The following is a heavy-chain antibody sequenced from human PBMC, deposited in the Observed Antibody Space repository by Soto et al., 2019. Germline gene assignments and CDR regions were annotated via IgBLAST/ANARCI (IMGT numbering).Heavy chain of an antibody. D-gene: IGHD6-19*01. V-gene: IGHV6-1*01. CDR3: AGNYRYTSGWYAENYFDY. CDR1: GDSVSSNSAA. CDR2: TYYRSKSYN. Sequence: PSQTLSLTCAISGDSVSSNSAAWNWIRQSPSRGLEWLGRTYYRSKSYNDYAVSVKSRITINPDTSKNQFSLQLNSVTPEDTAVYYCAGNYRYTSGWYAENYFDYWGQGTLVTVSS. J-gene: IGHJ4*02.